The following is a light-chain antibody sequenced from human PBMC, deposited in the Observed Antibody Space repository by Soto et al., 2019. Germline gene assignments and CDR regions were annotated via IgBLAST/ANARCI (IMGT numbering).Light chain of an antibody. V-gene: IGKV3-15*01. Sequence: DIVMTQSPVTLSVSPGDRATLSCRASQSVGHNLAWCKQKPGQAPRLLIYGASAGATGIPDRFSGSGFGTEFTLTISSLQSEDLAVYYCQQYNNWPRTFGQGTKVEMK. CDR1: QSVGHN. CDR2: GAS. CDR3: QQYNNWPRT. J-gene: IGKJ1*01.